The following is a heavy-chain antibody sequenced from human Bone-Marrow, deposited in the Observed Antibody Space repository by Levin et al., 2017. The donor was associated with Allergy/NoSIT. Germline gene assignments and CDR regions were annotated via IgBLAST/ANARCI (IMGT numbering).Heavy chain of an antibody. J-gene: IGHJ4*02. V-gene: IGHV1-2*02. CDR2: INPNSGGT. D-gene: IGHD3-10*01. Sequence: GASVKVSCKASGYTFTGYYMHWVRQAPGQGLEWMGWINPNSGGTNYAQKFQGRVTMTRDTSISTAYMELSRLRSDDTAVYYCARDPVYMVRGVIIDIFDYWGQGTLVTVSS. CDR1: GYTFTGYY. CDR3: ARDPVYMVRGVIIDIFDY.